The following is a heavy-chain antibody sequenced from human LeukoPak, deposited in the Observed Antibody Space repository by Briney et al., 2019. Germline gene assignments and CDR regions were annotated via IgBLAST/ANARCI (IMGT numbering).Heavy chain of an antibody. CDR2: IISDGSRT. CDR3: ARGHTAVTRHFDF. J-gene: IGHJ4*02. V-gene: IGHV3-74*01. Sequence: GGSLRLSCAASGFTFSSYWMHWVRQAPGKGLVWVSHIISDGSRTSYADSVKGRFTISRDNAKNTLYLQMNTLRAEDTAVYYCARGHTAVTRHFDFWGQGTLVTVSS. D-gene: IGHD4-17*01. CDR1: GFTFSSYW.